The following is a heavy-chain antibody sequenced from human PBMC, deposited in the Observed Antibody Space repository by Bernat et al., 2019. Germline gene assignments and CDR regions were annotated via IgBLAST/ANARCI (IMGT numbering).Heavy chain of an antibody. V-gene: IGHV4-4*02. Sequence: QVQLQESGPGLVKPSGTLSLTCAVSGGSISSSNWWSWVRQPPGKGLEWIVEIYHSGSTNYNPSLKSRVTISVDKSKNQFSLKLSSVTAADTAVYYCVSRWELLSAEYFQHWGQGTLVTVSS. CDR1: GGSISSSNW. CDR2: IYHSGST. D-gene: IGHD1-26*01. J-gene: IGHJ1*01. CDR3: VSRWELLSAEYFQH.